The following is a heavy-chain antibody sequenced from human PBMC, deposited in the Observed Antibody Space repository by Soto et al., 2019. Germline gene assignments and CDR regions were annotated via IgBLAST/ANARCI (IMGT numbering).Heavy chain of an antibody. CDR2: ISYDGSNK. CDR1: GFTFSSYG. V-gene: IGHV3-30*18. J-gene: IGHJ3*02. D-gene: IGHD2-8*01. Sequence: PGGSLRLSCAASGFTFSSYGMHWVRQAPGKGLEWVAVISYDGSNKYYADSVKGRFTISRDNSKNTLYLQMNSLRAEDTAVYYCAKAANNGDDAFDIWGQGTMVTVSS. CDR3: AKAANNGDDAFDI.